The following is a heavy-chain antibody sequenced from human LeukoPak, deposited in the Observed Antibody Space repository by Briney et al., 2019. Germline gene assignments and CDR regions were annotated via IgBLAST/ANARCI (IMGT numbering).Heavy chain of an antibody. V-gene: IGHV3-30*03. J-gene: IGHJ4*02. CDR3: ARHNGTTEFDY. Sequence: GGSLRLSCAASGFTFSSYGMHWVRQAPGKGLEWVAVISYDGSNKYYADSVKGRFTISRDNSKNTLYLQMNSLRAEDTAVYYWARHNGTTEFDYWGQGTLVTVSS. CDR1: GFTFSSYG. D-gene: IGHD1-1*01. CDR2: ISYDGSNK.